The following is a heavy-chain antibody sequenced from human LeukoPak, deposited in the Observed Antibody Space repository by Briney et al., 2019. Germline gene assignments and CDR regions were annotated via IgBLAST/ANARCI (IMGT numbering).Heavy chain of an antibody. CDR3: ASRYCSGGSCYSPYYGMDV. V-gene: IGHV3-23*01. J-gene: IGHJ6*02. D-gene: IGHD2-15*01. Sequence: PGGSLRLSCAASGFTFSSYAMSWLRQAPGKGLEWVSAISGSGGSTYYADSGKGRFTISRSNSKNTLYLQMNSLRAEDTAVYYCASRYCSGGSCYSPYYGMDVWGQGTTVTVSS. CDR1: GFTFSSYA. CDR2: ISGSGGST.